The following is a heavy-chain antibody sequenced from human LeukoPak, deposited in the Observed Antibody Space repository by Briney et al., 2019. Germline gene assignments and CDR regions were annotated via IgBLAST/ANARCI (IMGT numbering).Heavy chain of an antibody. J-gene: IGHJ4*02. D-gene: IGHD5-18*01. CDR2: MSGRGCSK. CDR1: GLIYSSYD. Sequence: PGGSLRLSCAPSGLIYSSYDMRWVRQAPGEGLEWVSAMSGRGCSKYYADSVMGRFLISRDNSKNTLHLQMNSLRAEDTAVYYCAKDWDTAMVTAYFDYWGQGTVVTVSS. V-gene: IGHV3-23*01. CDR3: AKDWDTAMVTAYFDY.